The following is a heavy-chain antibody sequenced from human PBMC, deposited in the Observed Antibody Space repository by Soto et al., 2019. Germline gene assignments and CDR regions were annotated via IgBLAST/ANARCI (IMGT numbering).Heavy chain of an antibody. D-gene: IGHD2-15*01. V-gene: IGHV1-18*01. CDR1: GYTFTSYG. Sequence: QVQLVQSGAEVKKPGASVKVSCKASGYTFTSYGISWVRQAPGQGLEWMGWISAYNGNTNYAQKLQGRVTMTTDTPTSTAYMELRSLRSDDTAVYYCARVGEDIVVVVAATDYYYYGMDVWGQGTTVTVSS. CDR2: ISAYNGNT. J-gene: IGHJ6*02. CDR3: ARVGEDIVVVVAATDYYYYGMDV.